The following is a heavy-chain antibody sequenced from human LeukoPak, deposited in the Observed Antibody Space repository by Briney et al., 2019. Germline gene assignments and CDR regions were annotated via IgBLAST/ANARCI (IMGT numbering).Heavy chain of an antibody. Sequence: GASVKVSCKASGGTFSSYAISWVRQAPGQGLEWMGGIIPIFGTGNYAQKFQGRVTITADKSTSTAYMELSSLRSEDTAVYYCALQAAATGSWGQGTLVTVSS. CDR1: GGTFSSYA. J-gene: IGHJ4*02. V-gene: IGHV1-69*06. CDR2: IIPIFGTG. D-gene: IGHD6-13*01. CDR3: ALQAAATGS.